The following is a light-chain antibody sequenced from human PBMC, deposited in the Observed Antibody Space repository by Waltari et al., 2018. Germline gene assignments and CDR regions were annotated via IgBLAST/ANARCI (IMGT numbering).Light chain of an antibody. CDR3: QQYGSSPPYT. Sequence: EIVLTQSPGTLSLSPGERATLSCMASQSVSSSYLAWYQQNPGQAPRLLIYGASSRATGIPARFSGSGSGTDFTLTISRLEPEDFAVYYCQQYGSSPPYTFGQGTKLEIK. J-gene: IGKJ2*01. V-gene: IGKV3-20*01. CDR2: GAS. CDR1: QSVSSSY.